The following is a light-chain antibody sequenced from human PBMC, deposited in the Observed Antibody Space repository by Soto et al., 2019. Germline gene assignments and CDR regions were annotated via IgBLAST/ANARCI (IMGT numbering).Light chain of an antibody. CDR2: LAS. CDR3: MLALQSPPA. CDR1: QSLLHSDGHSY. Sequence: EIVMTQSPLSLPVTPGEPASISCRSSQSLLHSDGHSYLDWYLQKPGQSPQLLIYLASNRASGVADRFSGSGSGTDFTLQNRRVEAENVGVYFCMLALQSPPAFGGGTKVEIK. J-gene: IGKJ4*01. V-gene: IGKV2-28*01.